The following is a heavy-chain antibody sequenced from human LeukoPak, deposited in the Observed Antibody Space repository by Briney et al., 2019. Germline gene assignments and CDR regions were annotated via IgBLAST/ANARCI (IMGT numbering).Heavy chain of an antibody. CDR2: ISPGGGTT. V-gene: IGHV3-23*01. CDR1: GFTFSNEA. CDR3: ARGGDVVGALFDS. J-gene: IGHJ4*02. Sequence: GGSLRLSCAVSGFTFSNEAMGWVRQLRGGGLEWVSTISPGGGTTYYAESMKGRFTISRDNSKNTLYLQMNSLRAEDTAVYYCARGGDVVGALFDSWGQGTLVTVSS. D-gene: IGHD1-26*01.